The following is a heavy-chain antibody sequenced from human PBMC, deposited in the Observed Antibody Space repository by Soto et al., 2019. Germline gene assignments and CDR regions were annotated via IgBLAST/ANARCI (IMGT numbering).Heavy chain of an antibody. CDR1: GFTFSRHA. D-gene: IGHD3-3*01. V-gene: IGHV3-30*04. J-gene: IGHJ5*01. CDR2: ISRDGRYI. Sequence: QVQLVESGGGEVQPGGSLRLSCAASGFTFSRHAIHWVRLTPGRGLELVLAISRDGRYIYYTDSVKGRFTVSRDNSKNTVFVQMNRLIPDDTALYFCARTRNGGVADSFDSWGQGTRVTVSS. CDR3: ARTRNGGVADSFDS.